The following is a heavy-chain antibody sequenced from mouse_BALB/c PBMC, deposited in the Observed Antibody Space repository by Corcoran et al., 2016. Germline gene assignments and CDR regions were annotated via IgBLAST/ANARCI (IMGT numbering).Heavy chain of an antibody. CDR3: ARSATAGYYYAMDY. CDR2: INTYTGEP. D-gene: IGHD1-2*01. J-gene: IGHJ4*01. V-gene: IGHV9-3-1*01. CDR1: GYTFTNYG. Sequence: QIQLVQSGPELKKPGETVKISCKASGYTFTNYGMNWVKQAPGKGLKWMGWINTYTGEPTYADDFKGRFAFSLETSASTAYLQINNLKNEDTATYFCARSATAGYYYAMDYWGQGTSVTVSS.